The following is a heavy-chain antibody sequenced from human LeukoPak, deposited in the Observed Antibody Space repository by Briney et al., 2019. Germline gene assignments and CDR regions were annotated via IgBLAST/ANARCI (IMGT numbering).Heavy chain of an antibody. CDR1: GFTFSSYA. CDR2: ISGSGGSA. V-gene: IGHV3-23*01. J-gene: IGHJ4*02. Sequence: GGSLRLSCAASGFTFSSYAMSWVRQAPGKGLEWVSAISGSGGSAYYADSVKGRFTISRDNSKNTLYLQMNSLRAEDTAVYYCAKDPTEWELLPDYWGQGTLVTVSS. CDR3: AKDPTEWELLPDY. D-gene: IGHD1-26*01.